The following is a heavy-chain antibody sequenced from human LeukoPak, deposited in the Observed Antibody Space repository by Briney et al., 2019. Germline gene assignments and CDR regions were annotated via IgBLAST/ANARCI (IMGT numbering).Heavy chain of an antibody. J-gene: IGHJ4*02. V-gene: IGHV3-64*01. CDR3: ARGGATTLFDY. CDR2: ITSNGDKT. CDR1: GFTFSSYA. D-gene: IGHD1-26*01. Sequence: GGSLRLSCAASGFTFSSYAMHWVRQAPGKGLEYASAITSNGDKTYYGNSVKGRFTVSRDNSKNTLYLQMGSLRIEDMAVYYCARGGATTLFDYWGQGTLVTVSS.